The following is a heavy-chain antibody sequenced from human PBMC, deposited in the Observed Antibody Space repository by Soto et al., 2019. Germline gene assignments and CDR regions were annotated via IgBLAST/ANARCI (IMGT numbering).Heavy chain of an antibody. CDR3: ARGNDDILTGNYNWFDP. CDR2: MNPNSGNT. CDR1: GYTFTSYD. V-gene: IGHV1-8*01. J-gene: IGHJ5*02. D-gene: IGHD3-9*01. Sequence: GASVKVSCKASGYTFTSYDINWVRQATGQGLEWMGWMNPNSGNTGYAQKFQGRVTMTRNTSISTAYMELSSLRSEDTAVYYCARGNDDILTGNYNWFDPWGQGTLVTVSS.